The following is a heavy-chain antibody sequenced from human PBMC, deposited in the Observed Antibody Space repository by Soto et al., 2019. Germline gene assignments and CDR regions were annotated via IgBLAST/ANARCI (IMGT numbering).Heavy chain of an antibody. CDR1: GYTFTNYG. CDR3: ARDLAAAANWFDP. CDR2: ISGYNGNT. J-gene: IGHJ5*02. V-gene: IGHV1-18*01. Sequence: QIQLVQSGAEVKKPGASVKVSCKASGYTFTNYGISWVRQAPGQGLEWMGWISGYNGNTNYAQKVQGRDTMTTDTSTNTASEEVRSLRSDDTAVYYCARDLAAAANWFDPWGQGTLVTVSS. D-gene: IGHD6-13*01.